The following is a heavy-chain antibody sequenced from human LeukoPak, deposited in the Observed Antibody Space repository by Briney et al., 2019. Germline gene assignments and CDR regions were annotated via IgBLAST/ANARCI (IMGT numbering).Heavy chain of an antibody. J-gene: IGHJ6*03. D-gene: IGHD6-13*01. CDR2: IRSKAYGGTT. CDR1: GFTFGDYA. CDR3: TGYSNSYYCYYYMDV. V-gene: IGHV3-49*03. Sequence: QPGRSLRLSCTASGFTFGDYAMSWFRQAPGKGLEWVGFIRSKAYGGTTEYAASVKDRFTISRDDSKSIAYLQMNSLKTEDTAVYYCTGYSNSYYCYYYMDVWGKGTTVTVSS.